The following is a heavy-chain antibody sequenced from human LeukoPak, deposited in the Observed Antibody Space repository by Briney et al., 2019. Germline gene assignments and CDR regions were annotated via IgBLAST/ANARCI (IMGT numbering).Heavy chain of an antibody. J-gene: IGHJ4*02. V-gene: IGHV3-23*01. D-gene: IGHD5-12*01. CDR3: ARKYSGFDY. CDR1: GFTFSFYA. Sequence: GGSLRLSCAVSGFTFSFYAMNWVRQAPGKGLEWVSIIYGNGATTDYADSVKGRFTISRDDSKNTLYLQMNSLRAEDTAVYYCARKYSGFDYWGQGTLVTVSS. CDR2: IYGNGATT.